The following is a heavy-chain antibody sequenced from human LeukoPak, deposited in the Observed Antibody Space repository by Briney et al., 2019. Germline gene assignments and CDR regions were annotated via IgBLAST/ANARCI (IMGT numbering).Heavy chain of an antibody. CDR2: IKQDGSEK. D-gene: IGHD3-3*01. J-gene: IGHJ3*02. Sequence: GGSLRLSCAASGFTFSSYWMSWVRQAPGKGLEWVANIKQDGSEKYYVDSVKGRFTISRDNAKNSLYLQMNSLRAEDTAVYYCASSSLEWLLSGAFDIWGQGTMVTVSS. CDR3: ASSSLEWLLSGAFDI. CDR1: GFTFSSYW. V-gene: IGHV3-7*01.